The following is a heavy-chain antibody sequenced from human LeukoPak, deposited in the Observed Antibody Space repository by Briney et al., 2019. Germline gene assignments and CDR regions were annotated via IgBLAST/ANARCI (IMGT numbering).Heavy chain of an antibody. CDR1: GFTFSRYT. CDR2: ISSSGNTI. Sequence: GGSLRLSCAVSGFTFSRYTMNWVRQVPGKGLEWVSYISSSGNTIYYADSVKGRFTISRDNAKNSLYLQMNSLRAEDTAVYYCARSDITLVHDYWGQGTLVTVSS. J-gene: IGHJ4*02. V-gene: IGHV3-48*04. D-gene: IGHD6-13*01. CDR3: ARSDITLVHDY.